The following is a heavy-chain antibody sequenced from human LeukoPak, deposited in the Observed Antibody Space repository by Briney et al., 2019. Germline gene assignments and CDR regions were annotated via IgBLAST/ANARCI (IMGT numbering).Heavy chain of an antibody. CDR2: IDWDDDK. V-gene: IGHV2-70*01. J-gene: IGHJ4*02. CDR1: GFSLSTSGMC. Sequence: SGPALVKPTQTLTLTCTFSGFSLSTSGMCVSWXXXXXXXXLEWLALIDWDDDKYYSTSLKTRLTISKDTSKNQVVLTMTNMDPVDTATYYCARIPRYYYGSGSYFDYWGQGTLVTVSS. D-gene: IGHD3-10*01. CDR3: ARIPRYYYGSGSYFDY.